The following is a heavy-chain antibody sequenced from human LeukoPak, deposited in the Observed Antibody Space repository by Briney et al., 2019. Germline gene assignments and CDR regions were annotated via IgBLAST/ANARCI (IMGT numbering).Heavy chain of an antibody. J-gene: IGHJ4*02. CDR3: ARDAGITAMVSLGVDY. Sequence: GASVKVSCKASGYTFTSYYMHWVRQAPGQGLEWMGIINPSGGSTNYAQNFQGRVTMTRDTSTSTVYMELSSLRSEDTAVYYCARDAGITAMVSLGVDYWGRGTLVTVSS. D-gene: IGHD5-18*01. CDR2: INPSGGST. V-gene: IGHV1-46*01. CDR1: GYTFTSYY.